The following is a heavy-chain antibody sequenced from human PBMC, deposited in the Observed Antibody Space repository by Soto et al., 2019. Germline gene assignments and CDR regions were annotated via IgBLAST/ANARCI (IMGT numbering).Heavy chain of an antibody. CDR2: ISAYNGNT. J-gene: IGHJ4*02. D-gene: IGHD3-22*01. CDR3: AKSLLGDYYDSDGLDN. CDR1: GYTFTSYG. V-gene: IGHV1-18*01. Sequence: GASVKVSCKASGYTFTSYGISWVRQAPGQGLEWMGWISAYNGNTNYAQKLQGRVTMTTDTSTSTAYMELRSLRSDDTAVYYCAKSLLGDYYDSDGLDNWGQGTLVTVSS.